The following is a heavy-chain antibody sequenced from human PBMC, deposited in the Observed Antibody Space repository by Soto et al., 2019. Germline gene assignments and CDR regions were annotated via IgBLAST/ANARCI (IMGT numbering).Heavy chain of an antibody. V-gene: IGHV3-73*01. CDR2: IRSKANSYAT. J-gene: IGHJ6*03. CDR3: TRVREEWLLGNYYYYMDV. Sequence: GGSLRLSCAASGFTFSGSGMHWVRQASGKGLEWVGRIRSKANSYATAYAASVKGRFTISRDDSKNTAYLQMNSLKTEDTAVYYCTRVREEWLLGNYYYYMDVWGKGTTVTVSS. D-gene: IGHD3-3*01. CDR1: GFTFSGSG.